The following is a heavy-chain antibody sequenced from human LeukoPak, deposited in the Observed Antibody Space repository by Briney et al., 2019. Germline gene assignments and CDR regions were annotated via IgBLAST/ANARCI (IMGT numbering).Heavy chain of an antibody. V-gene: IGHV1-69*13. CDR1: GGTFSSYA. D-gene: IGHD3-22*01. J-gene: IGHJ4*02. CDR2: IIPIFGTA. Sequence: ASVKVSCKASGGTFSSYAISWVRQAPGQGLEWMGGIIPIFGTANYAQKFQGRVTITADESTSTAYMELSNLRSEDTAVYYCARSSEAAYYDSSPTGLYYFDYWGQGTLVTVSS. CDR3: ARSSEAAYYDSSPTGLYYFDY.